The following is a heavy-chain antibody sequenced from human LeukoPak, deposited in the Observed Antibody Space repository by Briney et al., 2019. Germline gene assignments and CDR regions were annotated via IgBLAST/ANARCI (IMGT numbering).Heavy chain of an antibody. Sequence: GGSLRLSCAASGFTFSSYGMHWVRQAPGKGLEWVAVIWYDGSNKYYADSVKGRITISRDNSKNTLYLQMNSLRAEDTAVYYCARDRGGSYGRDAFDIWGQGTMVTVSS. D-gene: IGHD1-26*01. CDR2: IWYDGSNK. J-gene: IGHJ3*02. CDR1: GFTFSSYG. V-gene: IGHV3-33*01. CDR3: ARDRGGSYGRDAFDI.